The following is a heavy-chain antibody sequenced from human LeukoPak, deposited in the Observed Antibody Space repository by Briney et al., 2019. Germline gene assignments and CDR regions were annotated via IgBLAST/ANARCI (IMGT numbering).Heavy chain of an antibody. CDR3: ARRYFAWLSNQYYFDY. Sequence: GESLKISCKGSGYSFTSYWSGWVRQMPGKGREWMGIIYPGDSDTRYSPSFQGQVTISADKSISTAYLQWSSLKASDTAMYYCARRYFAWLSNQYYFDYWGQGTLVTVSS. CDR1: GYSFTSYW. J-gene: IGHJ4*02. CDR2: IYPGDSDT. V-gene: IGHV5-51*01. D-gene: IGHD3-9*01.